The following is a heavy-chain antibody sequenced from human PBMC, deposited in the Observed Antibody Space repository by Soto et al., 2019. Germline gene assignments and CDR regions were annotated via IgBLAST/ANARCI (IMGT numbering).Heavy chain of an antibody. D-gene: IGHD5-12*01. CDR1: GASISYGGFS. J-gene: IGHJ4*02. Sequence: SETLSLTCTVSGASISYGGFSWSWIRQSPGKGLEWIGYIPHLENTYFHPSFKSRLTMSIDRSRNQFSLNLSSVTAADRAVYYCVRGGGYDPFDYWGQGVLVTVSS. V-gene: IGHV4-30-2*06. CDR3: VRGGGYDPFDY. CDR2: IPHLENT.